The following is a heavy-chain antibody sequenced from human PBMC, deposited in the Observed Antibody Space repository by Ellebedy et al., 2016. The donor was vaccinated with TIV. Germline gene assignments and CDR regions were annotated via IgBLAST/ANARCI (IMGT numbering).Heavy chain of an antibody. CDR1: GFMLNTYA. CDR3: ATLYSGTYPC. D-gene: IGHD1-26*01. CDR2: LSGSGGTT. J-gene: IGHJ4*02. V-gene: IGHV3-23*01. Sequence: GESLKIPCAASGFMLNTYAMSWVRPAPGRGLEWVSTLSGSGGTTYYVDSMKGLFTISRDNSKNTLYLQMNSLCAEDKTVYYCATLYSGTYPCWGQGTLFTGSS.